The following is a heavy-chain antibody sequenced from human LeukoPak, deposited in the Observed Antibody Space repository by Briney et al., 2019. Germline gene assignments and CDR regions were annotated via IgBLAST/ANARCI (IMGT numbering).Heavy chain of an antibody. V-gene: IGHV4-59*08. D-gene: IGHD6-13*01. Sequence: SETLSLTCTVSGGSISSYYWSWIRQPPGKGLEWIGYVNYSGSTNYNPSLKSRVTISVDTSKNQFSLKLSSVTAADTAVYYCARHPPTNARGIAAVGRWSFDPWGQGTLVTVSS. CDR1: GGSISSYY. CDR3: ARHPPTNARGIAAVGRWSFDP. CDR2: VNYSGST. J-gene: IGHJ5*02.